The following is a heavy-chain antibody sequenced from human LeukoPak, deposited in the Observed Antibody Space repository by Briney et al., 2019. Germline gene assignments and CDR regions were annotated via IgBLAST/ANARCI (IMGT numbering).Heavy chain of an antibody. D-gene: IGHD3-9*01. Sequence: ASVKVSCKATRYTFTGYYMHWVRQAPGQGLEWMGRIHPNSGGTEYVQKFQGRVTMTRDTSINTAYMELTRLRSDDTAVYYCAREIDILTGYGMHWGQGTLVTVSS. J-gene: IGHJ4*02. CDR1: RYTFTGYY. CDR2: IHPNSGGT. CDR3: AREIDILTGYGMH. V-gene: IGHV1-2*06.